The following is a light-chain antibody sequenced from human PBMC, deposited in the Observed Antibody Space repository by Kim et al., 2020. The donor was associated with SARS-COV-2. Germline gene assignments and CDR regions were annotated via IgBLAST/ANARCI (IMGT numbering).Light chain of an antibody. Sequence: DIQLTQSPSFLSASVGDRVTITCRASQGVSNYLAWYQQKAGKAPKLLIYTASTLQSGVPSRFSGSASGTEFTLTISSLQPEDSATYYCQQLNSYPLTFGQGTRLEIK. CDR3: QQLNSYPLT. V-gene: IGKV1-9*01. J-gene: IGKJ5*01. CDR1: QGVSNY. CDR2: TAS.